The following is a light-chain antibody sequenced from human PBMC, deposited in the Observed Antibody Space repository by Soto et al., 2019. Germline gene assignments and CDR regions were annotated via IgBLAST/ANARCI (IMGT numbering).Light chain of an antibody. J-gene: IGLJ3*02. CDR1: SSDVGGYNF. CDR2: DVS. CDR3: SSYTSTSPWV. Sequence: QSALTQHASVSGSPGQSITISCTGTSSDVGGYNFVSWYQHHPGKAPKLMIYDVSNRPSGVSNRFSGSKSGNTASLTLSGLLPEDEAHYYCSSYTSTSPWVFGGGTKLTVL. V-gene: IGLV2-14*03.